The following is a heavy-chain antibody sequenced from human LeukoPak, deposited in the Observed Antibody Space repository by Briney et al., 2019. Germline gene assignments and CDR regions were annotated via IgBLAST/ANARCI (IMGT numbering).Heavy chain of an antibody. CDR2: IKQDGSEK. Sequence: PGGSLRLSCAASGFTFSSYWMSWVRQAPGKGLEGVANIKQDGSEKYYVDSVKGRFTISRDNAKNSLYLQMNSLRAEDTAVYYCARAQGYYYDSSGHRQDNWFDPWGQGTLVTVSS. J-gene: IGHJ5*02. CDR3: ARAQGYYYDSSGHRQDNWFDP. CDR1: GFTFSSYW. D-gene: IGHD3-22*01. V-gene: IGHV3-7*01.